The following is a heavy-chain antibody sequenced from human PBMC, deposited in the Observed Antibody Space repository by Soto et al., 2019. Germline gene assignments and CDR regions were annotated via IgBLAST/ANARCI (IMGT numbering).Heavy chain of an antibody. Sequence: PSESLGLTCTVSGPSTGSGLFYRSWIHQNPGKGLEWIGYIYYSGSTYYNPSLKSRVTISVDTSKNQFSLKLSSVTAADTAVYYCASWVTGPCYYGMVXWGPATGVTVS. CDR1: GPSTGSGLFY. J-gene: IGHJ6*02. CDR2: IYYSGST. CDR3: ASWVTGPCYYGMVX. V-gene: IGHV4-31*03. D-gene: IGHD5-18*01.